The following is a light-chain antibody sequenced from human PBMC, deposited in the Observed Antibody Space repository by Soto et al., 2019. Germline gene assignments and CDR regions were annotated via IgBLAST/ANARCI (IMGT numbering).Light chain of an antibody. CDR3: MQALQTPA. CDR1: QSLQHSNGYNY. V-gene: IGKV2-28*01. CDR2: LAS. Sequence: DIVMTQSPLSLPVTPGEPASIPCRSSQSLQHSNGYNYLDWYVQKPGQSPQILIYLASNRASGVPERFSGSGSGTDFTLKISRVEAEDVGTYYCMQALQTPAFGQGTKVEIK. J-gene: IGKJ1*01.